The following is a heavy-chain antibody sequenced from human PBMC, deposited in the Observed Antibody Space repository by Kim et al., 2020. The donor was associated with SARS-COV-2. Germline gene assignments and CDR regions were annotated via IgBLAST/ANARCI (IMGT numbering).Heavy chain of an antibody. D-gene: IGHD1-26*01. V-gene: IGHV4-39*01. CDR3: ARRKLAGAPPP. Sequence: SETLSLTCTVSGGSINGFTDYWGWIRQPPGKGLEWIGSFSFNGTTSYNPSLKGRVPISANASRNHFPLILSSGTAPAPANIYCARRKLAGAPPPWGPGP. J-gene: IGHJ4*02. CDR1: GGSINGFTDY. CDR2: FSFNGTT.